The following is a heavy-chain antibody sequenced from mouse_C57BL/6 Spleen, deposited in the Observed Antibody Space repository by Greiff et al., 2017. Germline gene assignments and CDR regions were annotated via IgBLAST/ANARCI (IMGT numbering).Heavy chain of an antibody. V-gene: IGHV1-26*01. CDR3: ARSNGD. CDR2: INPNNGGT. CDR1: GYTFTDYY. Sequence: LVEPGASVKISCKASGYTFTDYYMNWVKQSHGKSLEWIGDINPNNGGTSYNQKFKGKATLTVDKSSSTAYMELRSLTSEDSAVYYCARSNGDWGQGTTLTVSS. J-gene: IGHJ2*01.